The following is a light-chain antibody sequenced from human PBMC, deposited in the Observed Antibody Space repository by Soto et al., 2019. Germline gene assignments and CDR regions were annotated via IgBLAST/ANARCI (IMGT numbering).Light chain of an antibody. V-gene: IGKV3-15*01. CDR3: QQFNNWPWT. CDR1: QSVSTN. J-gene: IGKJ1*01. Sequence: IVMTQSPATLSVSLGERATLSCRASQSVSTNLAWYQQKPGQAPRLLIHGASTRATGIPARFSGSGSGTEFTLTISSLQSEDFAVYYCQQFNNWPWTFGQGTKVEIK. CDR2: GAS.